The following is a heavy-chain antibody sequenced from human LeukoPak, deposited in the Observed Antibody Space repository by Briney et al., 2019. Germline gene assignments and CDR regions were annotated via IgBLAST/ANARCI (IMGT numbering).Heavy chain of an antibody. CDR2: IYYSGST. CDR1: GGSISSYY. CDR3: ATQPGYSSSWHFDY. D-gene: IGHD6-13*01. J-gene: IGHJ4*02. V-gene: IGHV4-59*06. Sequence: SETLSLTCTASGGSISSYYWSWIRQPPGKGLEWIGYIYYSGSTYYNPSLKSRVTISVDTSKNQFSLKLSSVTAADTAVYYCATQPGYSSSWHFDYWGQGTLVTVSS.